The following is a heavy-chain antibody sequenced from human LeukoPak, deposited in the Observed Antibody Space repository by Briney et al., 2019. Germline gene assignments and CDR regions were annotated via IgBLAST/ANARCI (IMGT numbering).Heavy chain of an antibody. Sequence: SETLSLTCTVSSGSISTSNYYWGWVRQPPGKALEWYGNIFYSGSTYYSPSLKRRATISLDSSKNQFFLIRNSVTAANTAFYFCAKSIRYRLIDIGGQGTMVNVSS. CDR3: AKSIRYRLIDI. CDR1: SGSISTSNYY. J-gene: IGHJ3*02. D-gene: IGHD3-16*02. V-gene: IGHV4-39*07. CDR2: IFYSGST.